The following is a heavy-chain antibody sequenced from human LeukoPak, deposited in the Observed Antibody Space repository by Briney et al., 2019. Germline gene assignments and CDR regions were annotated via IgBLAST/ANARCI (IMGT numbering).Heavy chain of an antibody. CDR3: AREGSGSSGSYSDY. J-gene: IGHJ4*02. D-gene: IGHD1-26*01. CDR1: GGSISSSSYY. CDR2: MYYSGST. V-gene: IGHV4-39*02. Sequence: SETLSLTCTVSGGSISSSSYYWGWIRQPPGKGLEWIGSMYYSGSTYHNPSLKSRVTISEDTSKNQFSLKLSSVTAEDTAVYYCAREGSGSSGSYSDYWGQGTLVTVSS.